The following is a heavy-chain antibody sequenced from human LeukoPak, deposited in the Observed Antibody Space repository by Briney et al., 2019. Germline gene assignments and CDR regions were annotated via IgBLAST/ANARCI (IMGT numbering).Heavy chain of an antibody. CDR2: INSDV. D-gene: IGHD3-3*01. V-gene: IGHV3-74*01. CDR3: AGGVPIFGVVTPSYYYYYMDV. Sequence: HSGGSLRLSCAASGFTFSNYWMHWVRQAPGKGLVWVSRINSDVYADSVKGRFTISRDNAKNSLYLQMNSLRAEDTAVYYCAGGVPIFGVVTPSYYYYYMDVWGKGTTVTVSS. CDR1: GFTFSNYW. J-gene: IGHJ6*03.